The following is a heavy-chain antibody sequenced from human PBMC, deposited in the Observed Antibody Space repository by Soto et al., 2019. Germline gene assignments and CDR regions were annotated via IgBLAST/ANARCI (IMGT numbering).Heavy chain of an antibody. CDR3: ASAILPNPYNWFDP. J-gene: IGHJ5*02. V-gene: IGHV1-69*13. CDR2: IIPIFGTA. CDR1: GGTFSSYA. Sequence: GASVKVSCKASGGTFSSYAISWVRQAPGQGLEWMGGIIPIFGTANYAQKFQGRVTITADESTSTAYMELSSLRSEDTAVYYCASAILPNPYNWFDPWGQGTLVTVSS.